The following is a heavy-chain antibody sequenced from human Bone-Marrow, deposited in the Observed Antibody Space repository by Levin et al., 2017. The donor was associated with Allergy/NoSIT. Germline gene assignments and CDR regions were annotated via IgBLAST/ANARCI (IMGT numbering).Heavy chain of an antibody. V-gene: IGHV4-4*02. CDR3: ARTIRS. D-gene: IGHD5-24*01. Sequence: SSETLSLTCAVSGDSVSSSYWWSWVRQPPGKGLEWVGEVYHTGSTNYNTSLKSRVTISLDKPNNRFSLKMDSVTAADTAVYYCARTIRSWGQGTLVTVSS. J-gene: IGHJ5*02. CDR1: GDSVSSSYW. CDR2: VYHTGST.